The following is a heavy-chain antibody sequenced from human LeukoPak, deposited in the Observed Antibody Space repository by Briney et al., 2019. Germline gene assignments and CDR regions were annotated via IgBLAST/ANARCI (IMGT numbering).Heavy chain of an antibody. CDR1: GDSTSSSNW. J-gene: IGHJ4*02. CDR3: ARGLVIAVAGWGPWELPPAGYDY. Sequence: SETLSLTCTVSGDSTSSSNWWSWVRQPPGKGLEWIGEIYHSGRTDYNPSLKSRLTILVEKSKNQFSLKLSSVTAADTAVYYCARGLVIAVAGWGPWELPPAGYDYWGQGTLVTVSS. CDR2: IYHSGRT. V-gene: IGHV4-4*02. D-gene: IGHD6-19*01.